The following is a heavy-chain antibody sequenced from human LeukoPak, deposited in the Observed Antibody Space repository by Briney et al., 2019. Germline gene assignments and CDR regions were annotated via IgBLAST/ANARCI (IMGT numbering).Heavy chain of an antibody. J-gene: IGHJ6*03. D-gene: IGHD3-3*01. Sequence: ASVKVSCKGSGYTFTSYDINWVRQATGQGLEWMGWMNPNSGNTGYAQKFQGRVTMTRNTSISTAYMELSSLRSEDTAVYYCARLYYDFWSGYSVPYYYYMDVWGKGTTVTVSS. CDR2: MNPNSGNT. CDR1: GYTFTSYD. V-gene: IGHV1-8*01. CDR3: ARLYYDFWSGYSVPYYYYMDV.